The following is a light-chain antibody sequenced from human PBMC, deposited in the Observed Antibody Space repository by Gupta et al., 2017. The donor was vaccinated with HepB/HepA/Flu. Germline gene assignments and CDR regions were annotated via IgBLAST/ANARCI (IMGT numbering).Light chain of an antibody. V-gene: IGLV1-36*01. CDR1: SSNIGNNA. CDR3: AAWDDSLNGYV. CDR2: YDD. Sequence: QSVLTQPPPVSEAPRQRVTISCSGSSSNIGNNAVNWYQQLPGKAPKLLIYYDDLVPSGVSDRFSGSKSGTSASLAISGLQSEDEAYYFCAAWDDSLNGYVFGTGTKVTVL. J-gene: IGLJ1*01.